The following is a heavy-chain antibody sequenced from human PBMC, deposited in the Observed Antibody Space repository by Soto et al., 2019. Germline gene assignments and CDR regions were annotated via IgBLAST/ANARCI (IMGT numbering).Heavy chain of an antibody. V-gene: IGHV3-48*02. D-gene: IGHD3-3*01. J-gene: IGHJ4*02. CDR2: ISSSGSTI. CDR3: ARAGYRSVDY. CDR1: GFTFSSYS. Sequence: EVPLVESGGGLVQPGGSLRLSCAASGFTFSSYSMNWVRQAPGKGLEWVSYISSSGSTIYYADSVRGRFTISRDNAKNSLYLQMNSRRDEDTAVYYCARAGYRSVDYWGQGTLVTVSS.